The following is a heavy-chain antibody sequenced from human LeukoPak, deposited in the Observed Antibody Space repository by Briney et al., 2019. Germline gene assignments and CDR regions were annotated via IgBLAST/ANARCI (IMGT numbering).Heavy chain of an antibody. CDR1: GGSISSGGYS. CDR2: IYHSGST. V-gene: IGHV4-30-2*01. J-gene: IGHJ5*02. D-gene: IGHD3-10*01. Sequence: PSETLSLTCAVSGGSISSGGYSWSWIRQPPGKGLEWIGYIYHSGSTYYNPSLKSRVTISVDRSKNQFSLKLSSVTAADTAVYYCARVTVDSSRYGSGRPLLGFWFEPWGQGTLVTVSS. CDR3: ARVTVDSSRYGSGRPLLGFWFEP.